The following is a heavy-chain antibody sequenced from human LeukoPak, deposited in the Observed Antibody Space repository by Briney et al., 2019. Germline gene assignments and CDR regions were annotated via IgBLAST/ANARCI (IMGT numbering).Heavy chain of an antibody. V-gene: IGHV4-61*02. CDR1: GDSINSKSYY. CDR3: ARVEAQCVASHWFDP. Sequence: SETLSLTCTVSGDSINSKSYYWTWIRQPAGKGLEWIGRIYTTSGSTNYNPSLKSRVLISMDTSKNHISLRLNSVTAADTAVYYCARVEAQCVASHWFDPWGQGAQVTVSS. D-gene: IGHD6-19*01. J-gene: IGHJ5*02. CDR2: IYTTSGST.